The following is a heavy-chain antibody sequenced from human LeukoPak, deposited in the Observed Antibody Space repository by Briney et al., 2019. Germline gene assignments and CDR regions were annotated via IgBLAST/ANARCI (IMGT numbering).Heavy chain of an antibody. J-gene: IGHJ6*03. CDR2: ISGGGDRT. CDR3: AKEVGVGHMDV. V-gene: IGHV3-23*01. D-gene: IGHD2-15*01. Sequence: GGSLRLSCAASGFTFSSYAMSWVRQAPGKGLGWVSAISGGGDRTYYAGSVKGRFTISRDNSKNTLNLQMNSLRDEDTAVYYCAKEVGVGHMDVWGKGTTVTVSS. CDR1: GFTFSSYA.